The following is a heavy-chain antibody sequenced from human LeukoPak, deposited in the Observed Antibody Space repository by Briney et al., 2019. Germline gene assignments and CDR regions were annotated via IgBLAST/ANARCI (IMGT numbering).Heavy chain of an antibody. CDR2: ISSSSTYI. CDR1: GFTFSSYG. J-gene: IGHJ4*02. V-gene: IGHV3-21*01. Sequence: GGSLRLSCAASGFTFSSYGMNWVRQAPGKGLQWVSSISSSSTYIYYTDSVKGRFTISRDNAKNSLYLQMNSLRAEDTAVYYCARVRGSGKWYYFDYWGQGTLVTVSS. D-gene: IGHD3-10*01. CDR3: ARVRGSGKWYYFDY.